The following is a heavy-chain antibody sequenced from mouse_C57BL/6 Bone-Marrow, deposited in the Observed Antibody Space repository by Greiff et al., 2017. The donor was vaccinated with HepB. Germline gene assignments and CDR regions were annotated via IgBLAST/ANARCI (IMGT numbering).Heavy chain of an antibody. D-gene: IGHD1-1*01. Sequence: EVMLVESGEGLVKPGGSLKLSCAASGFTFISYAMSWVRQTPEKRLEWVAYISSGGDYIYYADTVKGRFTISRDNARNTLYLQMSSLKSEDTAMYYCTRDRYYGSRGYWYFDVWGTGTTVTVSS. CDR1: GFTFISYA. J-gene: IGHJ1*03. CDR3: TRDRYYGSRGYWYFDV. CDR2: ISSGGDYI. V-gene: IGHV5-9-1*02.